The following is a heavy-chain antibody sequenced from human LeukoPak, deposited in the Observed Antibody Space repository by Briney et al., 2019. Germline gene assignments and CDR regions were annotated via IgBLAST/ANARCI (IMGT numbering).Heavy chain of an antibody. Sequence: SETLSLTCTVSGGSISSYYWSWIRQPPGKGLEWIGYIYYSGSTNYNPSLKSRVTISVDTSKNQFSLKLSSVTAADAAVYYCARASGGYCSSTSCPYYFDYWGQGTLVTVSS. CDR3: ARASGGYCSSTSCPYYFDY. D-gene: IGHD2-2*01. CDR1: GGSISSYY. V-gene: IGHV4-59*08. CDR2: IYYSGST. J-gene: IGHJ4*02.